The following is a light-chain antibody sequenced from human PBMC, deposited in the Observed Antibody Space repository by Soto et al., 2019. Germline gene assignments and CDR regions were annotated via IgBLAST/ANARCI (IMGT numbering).Light chain of an antibody. CDR3: AAWDDSLNGPV. CDR2: SNN. CDR1: SSNIGTNT. V-gene: IGLV1-44*01. Sequence: QSVLTQPPSASGTPGQRVTISCSGTSSNIGTNTVNWYQHLPGTAPKILIYSNNQRPSGVPDRVSGSKSGTSASLAISGLQSEDEADYYCAAWDDSLNGPVFGGGTKLTVL. J-gene: IGLJ3*02.